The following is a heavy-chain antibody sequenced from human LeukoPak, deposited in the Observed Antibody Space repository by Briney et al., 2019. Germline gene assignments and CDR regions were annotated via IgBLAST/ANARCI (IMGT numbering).Heavy chain of an antibody. V-gene: IGHV4-59*08. D-gene: IGHD3-22*01. CDR3: ARRPYDRNAYHSIDS. CDR1: GGSIVSSY. Sequence: TSETLSLTCSVSGGSIVSSYGIWIRQAPGKGLEWVGQIYYSGSTEYNASLKSRVTISLDMPKNQFSLRLTSVTAADTAFYYCARRPYDRNAYHSIDSWGQGVLVTVSS. CDR2: IYYSGST. J-gene: IGHJ4*02.